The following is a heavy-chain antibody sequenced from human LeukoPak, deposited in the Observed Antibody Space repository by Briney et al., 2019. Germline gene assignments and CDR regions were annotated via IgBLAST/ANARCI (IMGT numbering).Heavy chain of an antibody. D-gene: IGHD3-3*02. CDR3: ARDVSGKAYYYYYYGMDV. Sequence: GGSLRLSCAASGFTFSSYSMNWVRQAPGKGLEWVSYISSSSSTIYYADSVKGRLTISRDNAKNSLYLQMNSLRAEDTAVYYCARDVSGKAYYYYYYGMDVWGQGTTVTVSS. CDR1: GFTFSSYS. J-gene: IGHJ6*02. V-gene: IGHV3-48*01. CDR2: ISSSSSTI.